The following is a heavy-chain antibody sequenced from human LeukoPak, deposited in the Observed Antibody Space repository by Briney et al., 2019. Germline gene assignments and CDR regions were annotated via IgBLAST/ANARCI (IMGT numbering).Heavy chain of an antibody. J-gene: IGHJ4*02. CDR3: AGRKVYYYGSGSYYPFDY. Sequence: SETLSLTCTVSGYSISSGYYWGWIRQPPGKGLEWIGSIYHSGSTYYNPSLKSRVTISVDTSKNQFSLKLSSVTAADTAVYYCAGRKVYYYGSGSYYPFDYWGQGTLVTVSS. CDR1: GYSISSGYY. D-gene: IGHD3-10*01. CDR2: IYHSGST. V-gene: IGHV4-38-2*02.